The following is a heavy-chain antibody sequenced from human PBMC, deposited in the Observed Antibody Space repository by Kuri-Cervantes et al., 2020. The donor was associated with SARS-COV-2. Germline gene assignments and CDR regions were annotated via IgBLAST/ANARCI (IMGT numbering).Heavy chain of an antibody. CDR2: INPSGGST. Sequence: ASVKVSCKASGYTFTGYYMHWVRQAPGQGLEWMGIINPSGGSTSYAQKFQGRVTMTRDTSTSTVYMELSSLRSEDTTVYYCARTRIAAAGTDAFDIWGQGTMVTVS. CDR3: ARTRIAAAGTDAFDI. D-gene: IGHD6-13*01. J-gene: IGHJ3*02. V-gene: IGHV1-46*01. CDR1: GYTFTGYY.